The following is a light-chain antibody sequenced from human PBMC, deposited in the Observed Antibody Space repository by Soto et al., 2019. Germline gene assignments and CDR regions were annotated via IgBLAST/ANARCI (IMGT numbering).Light chain of an antibody. CDR2: AAS. CDR3: QQIYSAPLT. Sequence: DIRMTQSPSSLSASVGDRVTITCRASQSITTYLNWYLQKPGKAPKLLIYAASSLQSGVPSRFSGSGSETEFTLSISSLQPEDFATYFCQQIYSAPLTFGGGTK. V-gene: IGKV1-39*01. CDR1: QSITTY. J-gene: IGKJ4*01.